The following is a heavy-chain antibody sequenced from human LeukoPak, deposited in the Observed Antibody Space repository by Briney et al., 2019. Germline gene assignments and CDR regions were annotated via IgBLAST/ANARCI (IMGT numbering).Heavy chain of an antibody. Sequence: ASVKVSCKASGYTFTAYYLHWVRQAPGQGLEWMGWINPNSGGSTYAQQFQGRITMTRDTSISTAYMDLTRLTSDDTAVYYCARDSGSSSWEFDFWGQGTLVTVSS. J-gene: IGHJ4*02. D-gene: IGHD6-13*01. V-gene: IGHV1-2*02. CDR1: GYTFTAYY. CDR2: INPNSGGS. CDR3: ARDSGSSSWEFDF.